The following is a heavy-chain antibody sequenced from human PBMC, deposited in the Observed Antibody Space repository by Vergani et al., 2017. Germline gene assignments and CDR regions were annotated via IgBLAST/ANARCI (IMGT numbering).Heavy chain of an antibody. V-gene: IGHV4-30-4*01. CDR3: ARGQWVFEK. Sequence: QERLQESGPRLLKHSETLTLICSVSGYSITTAETWWSWIRRSPGAGLQWLGRVSSGGSPFYNASFGSRPTISLDTSKNQFSLTLTSVTAADSAVYFCARGQWVFEKWGPGIHVTVSS. D-gene: IGHD1-26*01. CDR1: GYSITTAETW. CDR2: VSSGGSP. J-gene: IGHJ4*02.